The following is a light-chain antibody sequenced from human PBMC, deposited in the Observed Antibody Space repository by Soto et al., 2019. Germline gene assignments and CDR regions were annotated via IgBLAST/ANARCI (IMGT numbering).Light chain of an antibody. Sequence: NFMLTQPHSVSESPGKTVTISCTRSSGSIASNYVQWYQQRPGSAPTTVIFEDKLRPSGVPDRFSGSIDSSSNSASLTISGLKTEDEADYSCQSYDNSNQVFGGGTKVTVL. V-gene: IGLV6-57*04. CDR2: EDK. CDR1: SGSIASNY. CDR3: QSYDNSNQV. J-gene: IGLJ3*02.